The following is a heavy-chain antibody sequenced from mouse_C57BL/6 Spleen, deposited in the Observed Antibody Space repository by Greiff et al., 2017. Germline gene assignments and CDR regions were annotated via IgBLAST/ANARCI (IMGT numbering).Heavy chain of an antibody. CDR2: IRSKSSNYAT. V-gene: IGHV10-3*01. D-gene: IGHD2-3*01. CDR3: VREGQKRDGYYSNYFDY. Sequence: EVKLVESGGGLVQPKGSLKLSCAASGFTFNTYAMHWVRQAPGKGLEWVARIRSKSSNYATYYADSVKDRFTISRDDSQSMLYLQMNNLKTEDTAMYYCVREGQKRDGYYSNYFDYWGQGTTLTVSS. CDR1: GFTFNTYA. J-gene: IGHJ2*01.